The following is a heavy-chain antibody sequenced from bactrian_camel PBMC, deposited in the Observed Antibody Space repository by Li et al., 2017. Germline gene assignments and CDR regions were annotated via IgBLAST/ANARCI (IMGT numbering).Heavy chain of an antibody. D-gene: IGHD7*01. V-gene: IGHV3S53*01. J-gene: IGHJ4*01. CDR2: IDSIGST. Sequence: HVQLVESGGGSVQAGGSLRLSCAASGYTGSNICMAWFRQPPGKEHEKVATIDSIGSTNYAGSVKGRFTISKDSAKNTLYLQMNSLKPEDTAMYYCAARLYGSNWCQSGDYNDWGQGTQVTVS. CDR1: GYTGSNIC. CDR3: AARLYGSNWCQSGDYND.